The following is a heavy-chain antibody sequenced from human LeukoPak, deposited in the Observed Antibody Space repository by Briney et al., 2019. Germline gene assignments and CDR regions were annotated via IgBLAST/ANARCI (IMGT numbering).Heavy chain of an antibody. J-gene: IGHJ3*02. D-gene: IGHD4-17*01. V-gene: IGHV1-69*13. CDR3: ARDDGDYGAFDI. CDR2: IIPIFGTA. Sequence: GASVKVSCKASGGTFSSYAISWVRQAPGQGLEWMGGIIPIFGTANYAQKFQGRVTITADESTSTAYMELRSLRSDDTAVYYCARDDGDYGAFDIWGQGTMVTVSS. CDR1: GGTFSSYA.